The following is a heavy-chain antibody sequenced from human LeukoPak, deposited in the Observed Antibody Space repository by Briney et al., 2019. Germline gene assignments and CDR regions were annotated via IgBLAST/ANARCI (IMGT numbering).Heavy chain of an antibody. D-gene: IGHD5-24*01. CDR2: MSASGGTT. V-gene: IGHV3-23*01. CDR3: AKEIGRDDYNRCDY. J-gene: IGHJ4*02. Sequence: PGGFLRLSCAAAGFTLSSYAMNWVRQTPGEGLEWVSGMSASGGTTYADSVKGRFTISRDTSKNTLYLQMDALRAEDTAIYFCAKEIGRDDYNRCDYWGQGTPVTVSS. CDR1: GFTLSSYA.